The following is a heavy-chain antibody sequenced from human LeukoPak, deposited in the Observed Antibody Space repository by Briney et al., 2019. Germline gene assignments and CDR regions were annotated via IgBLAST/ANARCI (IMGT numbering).Heavy chain of an antibody. CDR2: IYYSGST. V-gene: IGHV4-39*07. Sequence: SETLSLTCTVSGGSISSSSYYWGWIRQPPGKGLEWIGSIYYSGSTYYNPSLKSRVTISVDTSKNQFSLKLSSVTAADTAVYYCARVGYYYGSGSYYNVFDYWGQGTLVTVSS. D-gene: IGHD3-10*01. CDR1: GGSISSSSYY. J-gene: IGHJ4*02. CDR3: ARVGYYYGSGSYYNVFDY.